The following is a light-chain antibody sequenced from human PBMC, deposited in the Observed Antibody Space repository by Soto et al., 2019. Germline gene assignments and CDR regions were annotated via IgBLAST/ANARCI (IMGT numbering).Light chain of an antibody. CDR3: WT. Sequence: EIVMTQSPATLSVSPGERVTLSCRASQSVRSSYLTWYQQKPGQAPRLLIYAVSTRATSIPARFSGSGSGTDFTLTISSLQPEDFAVYSKWTFGQGTKVDIK. J-gene: IGKJ1*01. V-gene: IGKV3D-7*01. CDR1: QSVRSSY. CDR2: AVS.